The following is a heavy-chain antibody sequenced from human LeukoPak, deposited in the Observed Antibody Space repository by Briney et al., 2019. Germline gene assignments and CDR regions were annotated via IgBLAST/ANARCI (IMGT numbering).Heavy chain of an antibody. CDR1: GFTFSSYA. CDR3: ATWSTYYYDSSGYYHDY. J-gene: IGHJ4*02. V-gene: IGHV3-23*01. CDR2: ISGSGGST. D-gene: IGHD3-22*01. Sequence: PGGSLRLSCAASGFTFSSYAMSWVRQAPAKGLEWVSAISGSGGSTYYADSVKGRFTISRDNSKNTLYLQMNSLRAEDTAVYYCATWSTYYYDSSGYYHDYWGQGTLVTVSS.